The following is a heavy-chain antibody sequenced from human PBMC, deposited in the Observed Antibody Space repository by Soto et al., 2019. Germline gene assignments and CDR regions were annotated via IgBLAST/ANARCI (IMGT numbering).Heavy chain of an antibody. J-gene: IGHJ6*02. CDR3: AGGGSTHYYYGLDV. V-gene: IGHV4-59*10. CDR2: VSASGST. CDR1: GGSISGFF. Sequence: PSETLSLTCAVSGGSISGFFWTWVRQPPGMPLEGLGHVSASGSTAYNPSLRSRLSLSLDVSKNRFSLELTSVTAADTATYFCAGGGSTHYYYGLDVWGQGTTVPVSS. D-gene: IGHD1-1*01.